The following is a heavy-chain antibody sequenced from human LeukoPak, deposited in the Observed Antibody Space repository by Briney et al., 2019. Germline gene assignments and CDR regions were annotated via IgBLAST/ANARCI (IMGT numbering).Heavy chain of an antibody. Sequence: SETLSLTCAVYGGSFSGYYWSWIGQPPGKGLEWIGEINHSGSTNYNPSLKSRVTISVDTSKNQFSLKLSSVTAADTAVYYCARKPWIQLWSFFDYWGQGTLVTVSS. D-gene: IGHD5-18*01. CDR3: ARKPWIQLWSFFDY. CDR2: INHSGST. V-gene: IGHV4-34*01. CDR1: GGSFSGYY. J-gene: IGHJ4*02.